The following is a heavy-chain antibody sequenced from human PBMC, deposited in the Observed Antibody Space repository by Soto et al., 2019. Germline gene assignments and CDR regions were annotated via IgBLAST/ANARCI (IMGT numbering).Heavy chain of an antibody. CDR3: ARGGEYYDYVWGSYRLLDY. D-gene: IGHD3-16*02. CDR1: GGTFSSYA. Sequence: SVKVSCKASGGTFSSYAISWVRQAPGQGLEWMGGIIPIFGTANYAQKFQGRVTITADESTSTAYMELSSLRSEDTAVYYCARGGEYYDYVWGSYRLLDYWGQGTLVTVSS. J-gene: IGHJ4*02. CDR2: IIPIFGTA. V-gene: IGHV1-69*13.